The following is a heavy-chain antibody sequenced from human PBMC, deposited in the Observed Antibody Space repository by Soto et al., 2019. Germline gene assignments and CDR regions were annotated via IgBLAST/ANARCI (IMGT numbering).Heavy chain of an antibody. CDR2: ITTDKGKT. Sequence: QVRLVQSGPEVKKPGASVKVSCKTSGYTFTSFGISWVRQAPGRGLEGMGWITTDKGKTNYAQKIHGRVTMTTDTSTSKAYMELRSLRSDDTAVYYCATRSPAFDYWGQGTLVTVSS. J-gene: IGHJ4*02. CDR3: ATRSPAFDY. CDR1: GYTFTSFG. V-gene: IGHV1-18*01.